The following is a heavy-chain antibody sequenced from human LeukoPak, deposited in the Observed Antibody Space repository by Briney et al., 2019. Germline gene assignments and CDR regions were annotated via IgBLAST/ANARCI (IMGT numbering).Heavy chain of an antibody. J-gene: IGHJ4*02. Sequence: SETLSLTFSFYGGSITAYYWSWIRQPPGKGREWIGEINHSRGTKYNPSLESRVTILLDASKNEFSLNLNSVTAADTAVYYCAREDYYFDSWGQGTLVTVSS. V-gene: IGHV4-34*01. CDR1: GGSITAYY. CDR2: INHSRGT. CDR3: AREDYYFDS.